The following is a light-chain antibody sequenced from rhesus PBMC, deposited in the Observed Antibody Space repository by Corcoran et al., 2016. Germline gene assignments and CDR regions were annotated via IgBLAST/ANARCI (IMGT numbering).Light chain of an antibody. CDR1: QGISSY. CDR3: QQDSRLPLT. V-gene: IGKV1-32*01. CDR2: YAN. J-gene: IGKJ4*01. Sequence: DIQMTQSPSTLSASVGDRVTITCRASQGISSYLNWYQQKPGKAPKLLIYYANRLESGVPSRISGSGSGTEIVHILSSLQTGDFGTYYCQQDSRLPLTVGGGTKVEIK.